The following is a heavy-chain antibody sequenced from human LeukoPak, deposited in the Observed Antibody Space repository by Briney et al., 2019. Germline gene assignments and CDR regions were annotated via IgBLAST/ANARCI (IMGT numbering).Heavy chain of an antibody. V-gene: IGHV4-38-2*01. CDR3: ARYITRVRGVIAFDY. D-gene: IGHD3-10*01. CDR1: GYSICSGYY. J-gene: IGHJ4*02. CDR2: NYHSGST. Sequence: SETLSLTCAVSGYSICSGYYLGRTRQPPGKGLGWIGSNYHSGSTYYNPSPKSRVTISVDTCKNQFSLKLISLTAADTAVYYCARYITRVRGVIAFDYWGQGTLVTVSS.